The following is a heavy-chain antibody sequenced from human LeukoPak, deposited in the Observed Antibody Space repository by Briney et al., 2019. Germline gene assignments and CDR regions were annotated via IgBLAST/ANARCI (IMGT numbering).Heavy chain of an antibody. CDR1: GYTLTSYA. V-gene: IGHV7-4-1*02. Sequence: ASVKVSCKASGYTLTSYAMNWVRQAPGQGLEWMGWINTNTGNPTYAQGFTGRFVFSLDTSVSTAYLQISSLKAEDTAVYYCARFARYSGSYVIDYWGQGTLVTVSS. CDR3: ARFARYSGSYVIDY. J-gene: IGHJ4*02. CDR2: INTNTGNP. D-gene: IGHD1-26*01.